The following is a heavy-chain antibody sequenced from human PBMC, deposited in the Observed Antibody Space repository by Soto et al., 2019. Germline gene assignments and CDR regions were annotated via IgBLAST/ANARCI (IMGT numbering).Heavy chain of an antibody. J-gene: IGHJ6*02. D-gene: IGHD3-22*01. Sequence: SVKVSCKASGGTFSSYAISWVRQAPGQGLEWMGGIIPIFGTANYAQKFQGRVTITADKSTSTAYMELSSLRSEDTAVYYCARARSLYYYDSSGYPYYYYGMDVWGQGTTVTVSS. CDR2: IIPIFGTA. V-gene: IGHV1-69*06. CDR3: ARARSLYYYDSSGYPYYYYGMDV. CDR1: GGTFSSYA.